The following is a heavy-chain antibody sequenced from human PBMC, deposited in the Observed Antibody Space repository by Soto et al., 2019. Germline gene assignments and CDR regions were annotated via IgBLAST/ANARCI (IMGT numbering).Heavy chain of an antibody. J-gene: IGHJ6*02. D-gene: IGHD1-26*01. CDR3: ARDLVGSTDSVYYYYGMDV. V-gene: IGHV3-48*02. CDR2: ISSSSSTI. CDR1: GFTFSSYS. Sequence: GGSLRLSCAASGFTFSSYSMNWVRQAPGKGLEWVSYISSSSSTIYYADSVKGRFTISRDNAKNSLSLQMNSLRDEATAVYYCARDLVGSTDSVYYYYGMDVWGQGTTVTVS.